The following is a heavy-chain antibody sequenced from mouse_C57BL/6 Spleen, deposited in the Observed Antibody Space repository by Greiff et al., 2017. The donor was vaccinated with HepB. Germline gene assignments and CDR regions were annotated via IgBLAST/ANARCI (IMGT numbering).Heavy chain of an antibody. D-gene: IGHD2-3*01. Sequence: EVHLVESGPGLVKPSQSLSLTCSVTGYSITSGYYWNWIRQFPGNKLEWMGYISYDGSNNYNPSLKNRISITRDTSKNQFFLKLNSVTTEDTATYYCAREDDGYYGYFDVWGTGTTVTVSS. V-gene: IGHV3-6*01. CDR2: ISYDGSN. J-gene: IGHJ1*03. CDR1: GYSITSGYY. CDR3: AREDDGYYGYFDV.